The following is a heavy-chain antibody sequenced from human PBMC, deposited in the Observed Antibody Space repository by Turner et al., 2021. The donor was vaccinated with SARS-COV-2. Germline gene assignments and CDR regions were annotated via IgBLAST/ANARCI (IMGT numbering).Heavy chain of an antibody. CDR1: GGSISGYY. Sequence: QVVLQESGPGLVEPSETLSLTCTVPGGSISGYYWSWLRQPAGKELQWIGHVYSSGSTTDNPSLQTRLSMSVDTSRNEVSLRLTSVTAADTAVYYCAREQYCAGNCYPHFDSWGQGTRVIVSS. V-gene: IGHV4-4*07. CDR2: VYSSGST. J-gene: IGHJ4*02. CDR3: AREQYCAGNCYPHFDS. D-gene: IGHD2-21*02.